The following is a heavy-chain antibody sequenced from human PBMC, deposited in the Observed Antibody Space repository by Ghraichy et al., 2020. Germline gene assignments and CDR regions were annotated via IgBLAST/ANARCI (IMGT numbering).Heavy chain of an antibody. CDR2: MFYGGSS. V-gene: IGHV4-39*01. CDR3: ARQGLRPLFDE. J-gene: IGHJ4*02. Sequence: SETLSLTCTVSGGSVISKNYYWGWIRQARGKGLEWIGSMFYGGSSHYNSSLKSRVVMSVDTSKNEFSLKLSSVTAADTAIYYCARQGLRPLFDEWGPRIPGTVTS. CDR1: GGSVISKNYY.